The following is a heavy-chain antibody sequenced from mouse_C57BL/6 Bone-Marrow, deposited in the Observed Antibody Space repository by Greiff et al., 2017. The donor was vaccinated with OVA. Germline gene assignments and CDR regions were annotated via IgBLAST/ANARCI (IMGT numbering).Heavy chain of an antibody. V-gene: IGHV1-19*01. Sequence: EVQLQQSGPVLVKPGASVKMSCKASGYTFTDYYMNWVKQSHGKSLEWIGVINPYNGGTSYNQKFKGKATLTVDTSSSTAYMELNSLTSEDSAVYYCARGHYYAMDYWGQGTSVTVSS. CDR2: INPYNGGT. CDR1: GYTFTDYY. CDR3: ARGHYYAMDY. J-gene: IGHJ4*01.